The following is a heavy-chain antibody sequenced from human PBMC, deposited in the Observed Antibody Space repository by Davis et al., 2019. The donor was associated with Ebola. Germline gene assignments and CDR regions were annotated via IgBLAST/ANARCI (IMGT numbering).Heavy chain of an antibody. V-gene: IGHV1-2*04. CDR3: ASHCSGGSCYSDNWFDP. D-gene: IGHD2-15*01. Sequence: ASVKVSCIASLSTFSRYFFHWVRQAPGQGLEWMGWINPNSGGTNYAQKFQGWVTMTRDTSISTAYMELSSLRSEDTAVYYCASHCSGGSCYSDNWFDPWGQGTLVTVTT. CDR1: LSTFSRYF. CDR2: INPNSGGT. J-gene: IGHJ5*02.